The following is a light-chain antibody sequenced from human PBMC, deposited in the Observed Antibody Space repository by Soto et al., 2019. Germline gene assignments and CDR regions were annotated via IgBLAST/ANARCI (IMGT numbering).Light chain of an antibody. V-gene: IGKV3-20*01. CDR1: QTLRVNN. J-gene: IGKJ3*01. CDR2: GPS. Sequence: EVVLTQSPATLSLSPGDSAALSCWASQTLRVNNFAWYHQKPGQPPRLLVYGPSGRATGIPDRFSGSGSRTVFNLTSSSVEPEDFGIYYCHQCGSSPFTFGPGTKV. CDR3: HQCGSSPFT.